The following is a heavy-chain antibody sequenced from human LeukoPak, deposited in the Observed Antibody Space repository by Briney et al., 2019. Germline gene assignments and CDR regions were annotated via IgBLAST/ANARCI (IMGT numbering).Heavy chain of an antibody. V-gene: IGHV3-23*01. CDR3: AKGSGSITIFGVVIHFDC. CDR1: GFTFSSYA. CDR2: INGSGGST. D-gene: IGHD3-3*01. J-gene: IGHJ4*02. Sequence: GGSLSLSCAASGFTFSSYAMSWVRQAPGKGLEWVSAINGSGGSTYYADSVKGRFTISRDNSKNTLYLQMNSLRAEDAAVYYCAKGSGSITIFGVVIHFDCWGQGTLVTVSS.